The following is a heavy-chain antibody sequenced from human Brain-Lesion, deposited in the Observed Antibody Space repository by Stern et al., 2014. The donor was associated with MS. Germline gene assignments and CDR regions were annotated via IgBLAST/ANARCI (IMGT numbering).Heavy chain of an antibody. CDR2: IYSSGST. CDR1: GGSISSGNYY. Sequence: QVQLQESGPGLVKPSQTLSLTCTVSGGSISSGNYYWSWIRQPAGEGLEWIGRIYSSGSTQYNPPLKSRVPISEDTSQNQFSLRLSSVTAADTAVYYCARGNYDVLTDNGGHGFDIWGQGTMVTVSS. D-gene: IGHD3-9*01. CDR3: ARGNYDVLTDNGGHGFDI. V-gene: IGHV4-61*02. J-gene: IGHJ3*02.